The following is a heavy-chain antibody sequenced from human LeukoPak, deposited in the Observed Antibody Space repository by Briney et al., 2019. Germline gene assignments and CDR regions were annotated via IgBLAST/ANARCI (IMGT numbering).Heavy chain of an antibody. V-gene: IGHV1-58*01. D-gene: IGHD1-26*01. Sequence: VASVNVSCKASGFTFTSSAVQWVRQARGQGLEWIGWIVVGSGNTNYAQKFQERVTITRDMSTGTAYMELSSLRSEDTAVYYCAAGKKVGTYLWYYFDLWGRGTLVTVSS. CDR1: GFTFTSSA. CDR3: AAGKKVGTYLWYYFDL. CDR2: IVVGSGNT. J-gene: IGHJ2*01.